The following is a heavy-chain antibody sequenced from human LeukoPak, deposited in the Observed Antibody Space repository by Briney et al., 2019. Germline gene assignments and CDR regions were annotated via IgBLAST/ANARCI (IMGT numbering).Heavy chain of an antibody. J-gene: IGHJ4*02. D-gene: IGHD3-10*01. V-gene: IGHV4-61*02. Sequence: SETLSLTCSVSGGSISSGSYYWSWIRQPAGKGLEWIGRIYTSGSTNYNPSLKSRVTMSVDTSKNQFSLKLSSVTAADTAVYYCARVSLVRGAPDYYFDYWGQGTLVTVSS. CDR2: IYTSGST. CDR3: ARVSLVRGAPDYYFDY. CDR1: GGSISSGSYY.